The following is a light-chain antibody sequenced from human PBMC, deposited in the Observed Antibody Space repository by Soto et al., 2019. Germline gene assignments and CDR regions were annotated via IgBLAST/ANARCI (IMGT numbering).Light chain of an antibody. V-gene: IGLV2-14*01. CDR3: SSNTSSSTLVA. J-gene: IGLJ2*01. CDR2: EVS. CDR1: SSDVGGYNY. Sequence: QSVLTQPASVSGSPGQSITISCTGTSSDVGGYNYVSWHQQHPGKAPKLMIYEVSNRPPGLSNRFSGSKSGNTASLTISGLQAEDEADYYCSSNTSSSTLVAFGGGTKLTFL.